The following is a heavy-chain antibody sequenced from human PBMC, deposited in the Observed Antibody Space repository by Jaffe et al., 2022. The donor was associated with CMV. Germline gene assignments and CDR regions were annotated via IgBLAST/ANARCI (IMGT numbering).Heavy chain of an antibody. D-gene: IGHD6-19*01. CDR2: IKSKTDGGTT. CDR3: TTDIAVAGTWDY. V-gene: IGHV3-15*01. CDR1: GFTFSNAW. J-gene: IGHJ4*02. Sequence: EVQLVESGGGLVKPGGSLRLSCAASGFTFSNAWMSWVRQAPGKGLEWVGRIKSKTDGGTTDYAAPVKGRFTISRDDSKNTLYLQMNSLKTEDTAVYYCTTDIAVAGTWDYWGQGTLVTVSS.